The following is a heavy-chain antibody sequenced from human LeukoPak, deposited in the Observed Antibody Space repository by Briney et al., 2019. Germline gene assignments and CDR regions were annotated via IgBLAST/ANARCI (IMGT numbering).Heavy chain of an antibody. J-gene: IGHJ4*02. CDR2: IYIGGST. V-gene: IGHV3-53*01. CDR3: ARLGFVVPAVIFDY. D-gene: IGHD2-2*02. CDR1: GFTVSSNY. Sequence: GGSLRLSCAASGFTVSSNYMSWVRQAPGKGLEWVSVIYIGGSTYYADSVKGRFTISRDISKNTLYLQMNSLRAKDTAMYYCARLGFVVPAVIFDYWGQGTLVTVSS.